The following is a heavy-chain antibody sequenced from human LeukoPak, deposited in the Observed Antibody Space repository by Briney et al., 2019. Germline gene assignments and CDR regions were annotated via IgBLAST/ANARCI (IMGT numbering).Heavy chain of an antibody. V-gene: IGHV1-69*04. J-gene: IGHJ6*02. Sequence: GASVKVSCKASGGTFSSYTISWERQAPGQGLEWMGRIIPILGIANYAQKFQGRVTITADKSTSTAYMELSSLRSEDTAVYYCARDRSSGGYLSYGMDVWGQGTTVTVSS. CDR2: IIPILGIA. CDR3: ARDRSSGGYLSYGMDV. D-gene: IGHD3-10*01. CDR1: GGTFSSYT.